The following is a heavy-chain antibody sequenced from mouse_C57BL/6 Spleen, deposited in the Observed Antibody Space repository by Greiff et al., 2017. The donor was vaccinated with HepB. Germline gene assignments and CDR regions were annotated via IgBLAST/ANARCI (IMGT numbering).Heavy chain of an antibody. Sequence: VQLKESGPGLVKPSQSLSLTCSVTGYSITSGYYWNWIRQFPGNKLEWMGYISYDGSNNYNPSLKNRISITRDTSKNQFFLKLNSVTTEDTATYYCARDLIYDYGGYYAMDYWGQGTSVTVSS. CDR3: ARDLIYDYGGYYAMDY. CDR1: GYSITSGYY. CDR2: ISYDGSN. D-gene: IGHD2-4*01. J-gene: IGHJ4*01. V-gene: IGHV3-6*01.